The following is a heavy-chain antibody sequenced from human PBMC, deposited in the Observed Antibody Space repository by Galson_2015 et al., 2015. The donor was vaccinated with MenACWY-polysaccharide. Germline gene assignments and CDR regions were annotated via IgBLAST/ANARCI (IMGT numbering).Heavy chain of an antibody. CDR1: GASISNSY. D-gene: IGHD6-13*01. CDR2: VYASGST. V-gene: IGHV4-4*07. Sequence: SETLSLTCTVSGASISNSYWTWIRQPAGKGLEWIGRVYASGSTNSNPSPKSRLTMSVDTSKNQFSLGLSSVTAADTAIYYCARVSGGQQPSYSMDVWSQRTTVTVSS. J-gene: IGHJ6*02. CDR3: ARVSGGQQPSYSMDV.